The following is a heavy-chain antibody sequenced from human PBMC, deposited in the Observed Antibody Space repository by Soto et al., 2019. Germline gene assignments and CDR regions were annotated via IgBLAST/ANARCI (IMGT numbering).Heavy chain of an antibody. CDR1: GYTFTSYA. Sequence: QVQLVQSGAEVKKPGASVKVSCKASGYTFTSYAMHWVRQAPGQRLEWMGWINAGNGNTKYSQKFQGRVTITRDTSASTAYMELSSLRSEDTAVYYCARDLYVWGSYRYTYWGQGTLVTVSS. V-gene: IGHV1-3*01. D-gene: IGHD3-16*02. J-gene: IGHJ4*02. CDR3: ARDLYVWGSYRYTY. CDR2: INAGNGNT.